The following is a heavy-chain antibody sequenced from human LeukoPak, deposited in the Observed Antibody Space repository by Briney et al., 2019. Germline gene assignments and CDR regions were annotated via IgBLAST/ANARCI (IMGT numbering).Heavy chain of an antibody. CDR3: ARHSRVSYYFDY. J-gene: IGHJ4*02. Sequence: SETLSLTCAVSGYSISSGYYWGWIRQPPGKGLEWIGSIYHSGSTYYNPSLKSRVTISVDTSKNHLSLKLTSVTAADTAVYYCARHSRVSYYFDYWGQGTLVTVSS. CDR1: GYSISSGYY. V-gene: IGHV4-38-2*01. CDR2: IYHSGST.